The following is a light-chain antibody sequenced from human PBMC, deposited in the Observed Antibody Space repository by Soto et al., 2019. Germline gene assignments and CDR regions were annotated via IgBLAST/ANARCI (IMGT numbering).Light chain of an antibody. Sequence: EVVLTQSPGTLSLSPGERVTLSCRASQSVASSYLAWYQQKPGRAPRLLFYSASSRATGIPDRFSGSGSGTDFILTISRLEPEDSAVYYCHHFGSLPETFGQGTNVE. CDR3: HHFGSLPET. V-gene: IGKV3-20*01. CDR2: SAS. CDR1: QSVASSY. J-gene: IGKJ1*01.